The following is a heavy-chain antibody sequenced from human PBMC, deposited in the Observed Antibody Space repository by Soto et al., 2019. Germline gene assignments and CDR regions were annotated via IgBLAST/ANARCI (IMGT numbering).Heavy chain of an antibody. CDR1: GGSISSYY. D-gene: IGHD6-25*01. CDR3: ARELGPYSSAGWNWFDP. CDR2: IYYSGST. Sequence: PSETLSLTCTVSGGSISSYYWSWIRQPPGKGLGWIGYIYYSGSTSYNPSLKSRVTISVDTSKNQFSLKLSSVTAADTAVYYCARELGPYSSAGWNWFDPWGQGTLVTVSS. J-gene: IGHJ5*02. V-gene: IGHV4-59*01.